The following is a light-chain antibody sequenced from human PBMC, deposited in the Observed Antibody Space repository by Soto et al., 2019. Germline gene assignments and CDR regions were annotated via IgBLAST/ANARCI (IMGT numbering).Light chain of an antibody. CDR3: QQYSSSPRT. V-gene: IGKV3-20*01. CDR2: GAS. Sequence: EIGFTQSPGTLSLSPGERATLSCRASQRVSSSYLAWYQQKPGQAPRLLIYGASSRATGIPDRFSGSGSGTDFSLTISRLEPEDFAVYHCQQYSSSPRTFGQGARLEIK. CDR1: QRVSSSY. J-gene: IGKJ5*01.